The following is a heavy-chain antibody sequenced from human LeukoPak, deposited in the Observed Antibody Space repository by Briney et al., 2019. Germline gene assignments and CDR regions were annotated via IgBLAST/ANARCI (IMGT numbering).Heavy chain of an antibody. D-gene: IGHD3-16*01. J-gene: IGHJ3*02. V-gene: IGHV4-61*08. Sequence: PSQTLPLTCTVSGGSISSGDYYWRWIRQPPGKGLEWIGYIYYSGSTNYNPSLKSRVTISVDTSKNQFSLKLSSVTAADTAVYYCARHNYEYPKIAFDIWGQGTMVTVSS. CDR3: ARHNYEYPKIAFDI. CDR2: IYYSGST. CDR1: GGSISSGDYY.